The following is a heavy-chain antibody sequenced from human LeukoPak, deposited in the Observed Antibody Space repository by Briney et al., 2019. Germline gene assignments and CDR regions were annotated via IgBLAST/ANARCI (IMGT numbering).Heavy chain of an antibody. Sequence: SETLSLTCAVYGGSSSGYYWSWIRQPPGKGLEWIGEINHSGSTNYNPSLKSRVTISVDTSKNQFSLKLSSVTAADTAVYYCARGRQRYSSSWYFGYWGQGTLVTVSS. V-gene: IGHV4-34*01. D-gene: IGHD6-13*01. CDR2: INHSGST. J-gene: IGHJ4*02. CDR1: GGSSSGYY. CDR3: ARGRQRYSSSWYFGY.